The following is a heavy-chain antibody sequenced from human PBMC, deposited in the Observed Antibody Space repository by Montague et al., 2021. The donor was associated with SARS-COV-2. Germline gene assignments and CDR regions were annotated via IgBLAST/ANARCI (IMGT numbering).Heavy chain of an antibody. CDR1: GFTFSNYE. J-gene: IGHJ4*02. CDR2: ISSSGSTT. Sequence: SLRLSCAGSGFTFSNYEMNWVRQAPGKGLEWISDISSSGSTTYYIDSVKGRFTISRDNAKNSLYLQTNSLRAEDTAVYYCAREGFTGKYVEYWGQGTLVTVSS. V-gene: IGHV3-48*03. D-gene: IGHD2-8*02. CDR3: AREGFTGKYVEY.